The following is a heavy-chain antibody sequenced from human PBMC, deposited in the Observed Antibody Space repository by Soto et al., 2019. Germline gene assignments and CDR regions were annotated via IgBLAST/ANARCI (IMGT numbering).Heavy chain of an antibody. CDR3: ASARYSYYGMDV. Sequence: SETLSLTCTVSGGSISSSSYYWGWIRQPPGKGLEWIGSIYYSGSTYYNPSLKSRVTISVDTSKNQFSLKLSSVTAADTAVYYWASARYSYYGMDVWGQGTTVTVSS. CDR1: GGSISSSSYY. J-gene: IGHJ6*02. CDR2: IYYSGST. V-gene: IGHV4-39*01.